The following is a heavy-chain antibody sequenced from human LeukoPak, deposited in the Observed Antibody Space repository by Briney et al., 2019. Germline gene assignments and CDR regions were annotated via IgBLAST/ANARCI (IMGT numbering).Heavy chain of an antibody. D-gene: IGHD5-12*01. CDR1: GFTFSRYG. V-gene: IGHV3-33*01. CDR3: ARDLTWLRSPRYVGDY. CDR2: IWYDGSNK. Sequence: PGRSLRLSCAASGFTFSRYGMHWVRQAPGKGLEWVAVIWYDGSNKYYADSVKGRFTISRDNSKNTLYLQMNSLRAEDTAVYYCARDLTWLRSPRYVGDYWGQGTLVTVSS. J-gene: IGHJ4*02.